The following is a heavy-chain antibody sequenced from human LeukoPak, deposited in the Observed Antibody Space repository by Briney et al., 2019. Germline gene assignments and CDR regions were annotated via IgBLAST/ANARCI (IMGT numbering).Heavy chain of an antibody. CDR2: ISYDGSNK. CDR1: GFTFSSYA. Sequence: GGSLRLSCAASGFTFSSYAMHWVRQAPGKGLEWVAVISYDGSNKYYADSVKGRFTISRDNSKNTLYLQMNSLRAEDTAVYYCAREAVASFDYWGQGTLVTVSS. CDR3: AREAVASFDY. D-gene: IGHD6-19*01. J-gene: IGHJ4*02. V-gene: IGHV3-30-3*01.